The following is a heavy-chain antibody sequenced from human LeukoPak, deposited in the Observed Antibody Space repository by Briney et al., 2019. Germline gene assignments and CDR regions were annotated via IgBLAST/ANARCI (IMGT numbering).Heavy chain of an antibody. CDR1: GFTFSSYD. V-gene: IGHV3-13*01. Sequence: PGGSLRLSCAASGFTFSSYDMHWVRQATGEGLEWVSAIGTAGDTYYPGSVKGRFTISRENAKNSLYLQMNSLRAGDTAVYYCARGGRGYYVDAFDIWGQGTMVTVSS. J-gene: IGHJ3*02. CDR3: ARGGRGYYVDAFDI. D-gene: IGHD3-22*01. CDR2: IGTAGDT.